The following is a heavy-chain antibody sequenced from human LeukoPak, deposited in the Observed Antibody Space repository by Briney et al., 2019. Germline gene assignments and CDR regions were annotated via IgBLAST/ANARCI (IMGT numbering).Heavy chain of an antibody. D-gene: IGHD6-13*01. V-gene: IGHV3-23*01. CDR2: ITGSGGNT. CDR3: AKESPVAATGRSWFDP. J-gene: IGHJ5*02. Sequence: TGGSLRLSCAASGFTFSSYAMSWVRQAPGKGLHWVSTITGSGGNTYYADSVKGRFTISRDNSKNTLYLQMNSLRAEDTAIYYCAKESPVAATGRSWFDPWGQGTLVTVSS. CDR1: GFTFSSYA.